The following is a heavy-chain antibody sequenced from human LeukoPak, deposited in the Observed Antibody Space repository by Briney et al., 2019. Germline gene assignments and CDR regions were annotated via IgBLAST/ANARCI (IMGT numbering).Heavy chain of an antibody. Sequence: GGSLRLSCAASGFTFSSYAMSWVRQAPGKGLEWVPAISGSGGSTYYADSVKGRFTISRDNSKNTLYLQMNSLRAEDTAVYYCAKDRKGEDLLDAFDIWGQGTMVTVSS. J-gene: IGHJ3*02. V-gene: IGHV3-23*01. D-gene: IGHD3-16*01. CDR1: GFTFSSYA. CDR2: ISGSGGST. CDR3: AKDRKGEDLLDAFDI.